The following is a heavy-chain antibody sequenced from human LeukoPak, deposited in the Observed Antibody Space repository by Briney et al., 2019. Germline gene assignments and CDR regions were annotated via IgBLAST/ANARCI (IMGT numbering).Heavy chain of an antibody. V-gene: IGHV3-7*01. D-gene: IGHD3-3*01. J-gene: IGHJ4*02. CDR3: ARDLSWSLSGYDY. Sequence: GGSLRLSCAASGFTFSSYRMTWVRQAPGKGLEWVANIKQDASEKFYVDSVKGRFTISRDNAKNSLYLQMNSLRAEDTAVYYCARDLSWSLSGYDYWGQGTLVTVSS. CDR1: GFTFSSYR. CDR2: IKQDASEK.